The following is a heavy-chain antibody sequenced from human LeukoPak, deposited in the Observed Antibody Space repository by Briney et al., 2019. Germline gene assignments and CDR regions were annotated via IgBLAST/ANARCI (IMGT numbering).Heavy chain of an antibody. CDR1: GGSISSSY. J-gene: IGHJ6*02. CDR2: IYYSGST. CDR3: AGGYYEYYYYYGMDV. Sequence: SETLSLTCTVSGGSISSSYWSWIRQPPGKVLEWIGYIYYSGSTNYNPSLKSRVTISVDTSKNQFSLKLSSVTAADTAVYYCAGGYYEYYYYYGMDVWGQGTTVAVSS. D-gene: IGHD3-22*01. V-gene: IGHV4-59*08.